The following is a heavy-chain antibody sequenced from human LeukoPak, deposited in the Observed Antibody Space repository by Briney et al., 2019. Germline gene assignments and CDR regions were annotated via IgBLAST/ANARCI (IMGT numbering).Heavy chain of an antibody. J-gene: IGHJ4*02. CDR2: FDPEDGET. Sequence: EASVKVSCKVSGYTLTELSMHWVRQAPGKGLEWMGGFDPEDGETIYAQKFQGRVTMTEDTSTDTAYMELSSLRSEDTAVYYCATNSGSYFMLAYYFDYWGQGTLVTVSS. D-gene: IGHD1-26*01. V-gene: IGHV1-24*01. CDR1: GYTLTELS. CDR3: ATNSGSYFMLAYYFDY.